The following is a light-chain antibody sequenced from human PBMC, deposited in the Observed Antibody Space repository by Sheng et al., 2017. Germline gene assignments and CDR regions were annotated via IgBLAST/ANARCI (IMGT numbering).Light chain of an antibody. CDR1: GSNIGNNH. Sequence: QSVLTQPPSVSAAPGQKVTISCSGSGSNIGNNHVSWYQHLPGRAPKLLIYDDNQRPSGIPDRFSGSRSGTSATLGISGLQTGDEADYSCATWDSSLNTGVFGGGTKLTVL. CDR2: DDN. J-gene: IGLJ2*01. CDR3: ATWDSSLNTGV. V-gene: IGLV1-51*01.